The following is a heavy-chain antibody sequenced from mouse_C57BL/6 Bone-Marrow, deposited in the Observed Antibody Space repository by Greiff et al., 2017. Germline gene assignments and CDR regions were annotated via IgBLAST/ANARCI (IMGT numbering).Heavy chain of an antibody. D-gene: IGHD2-4*01. Sequence: VKLMESGPGLVAPSQSLSITCTVSGFSLTSYAISWVRQPPGKGLEWLGVIWTGGGTNSNSDLKSRLSISKDNSKSQVFLKMNSLQTDDTARYYCAREGLRRSYYFDYWGKGTTLTVSS. CDR3: AREGLRRSYYFDY. J-gene: IGHJ2*01. V-gene: IGHV2-9-1*01. CDR2: IWTGGGT. CDR1: GFSLTSYA.